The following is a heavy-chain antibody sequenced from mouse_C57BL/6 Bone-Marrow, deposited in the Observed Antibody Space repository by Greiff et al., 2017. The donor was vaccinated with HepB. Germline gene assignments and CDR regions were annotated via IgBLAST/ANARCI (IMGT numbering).Heavy chain of an antibody. CDR1: GYTFTDYY. CDR3: ARNYDGYSRWYFDV. Sequence: VQLQQSGPVLVKPGASVKMSCKASGYTFTDYYMNWVKQSHGKSLEWIGVINPYNGGTSSNQKFKGKATLTVYKSSSTAYMELNSLTSVDSAVYYCARNYDGYSRWYFDVWGTGTTGTVSS. J-gene: IGHJ1*03. CDR2: INPYNGGT. V-gene: IGHV1-19*01. D-gene: IGHD2-3*01.